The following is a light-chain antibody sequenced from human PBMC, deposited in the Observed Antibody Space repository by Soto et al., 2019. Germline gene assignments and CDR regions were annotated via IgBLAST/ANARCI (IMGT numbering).Light chain of an antibody. CDR3: SSYRNTNTVV. CDR1: SSDVGGYNY. J-gene: IGLJ2*01. Sequence: QSALTQPASVSGSPGQSITISCTGTSSDVGGYNYVSWYQQHPGEAPKLIISEVNNRPSGVSNRFSGSKSGNTASLTISGLQAEDEADYYCSSYRNTNTVVFGGGTKVTVL. V-gene: IGLV2-14*01. CDR2: EVN.